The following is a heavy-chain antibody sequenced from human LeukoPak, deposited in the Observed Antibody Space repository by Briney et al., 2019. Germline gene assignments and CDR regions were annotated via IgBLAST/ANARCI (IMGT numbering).Heavy chain of an antibody. CDR3: ARYCGGDCYGMDV. V-gene: IGHV3-7*01. Sequence: PGGSLRLSCAASGSTFSSYWMSWVRQAPGKGLEWLANIKQDGSEIHYVDSVKGRFTISRENAKNSLYLQMNSLRAEDTAVYYCARYCGGDCYGMDVWGQGTTVTVSS. CDR2: IKQDGSEI. CDR1: GSTFSSYW. D-gene: IGHD2-21*01. J-gene: IGHJ6*02.